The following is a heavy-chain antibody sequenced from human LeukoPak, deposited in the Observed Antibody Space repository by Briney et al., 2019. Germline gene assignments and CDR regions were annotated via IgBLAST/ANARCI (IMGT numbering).Heavy chain of an antibody. D-gene: IGHD3-3*01. V-gene: IGHV4-4*07. Sequence: SETLSLTCTVSGGSINSYYWSWIRQPAGKGLEWIGRIHTSGSTNSNPSLKSRVTMSVDTSKNQFSLRVGSVTAADTAVYYCATWSGDYSFDFWGQGTLVTVSS. CDR2: IHTSGST. J-gene: IGHJ4*02. CDR1: GGSINSYY. CDR3: ATWSGDYSFDF.